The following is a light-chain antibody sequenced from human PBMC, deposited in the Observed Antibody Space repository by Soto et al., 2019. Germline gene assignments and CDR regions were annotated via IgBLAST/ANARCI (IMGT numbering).Light chain of an antibody. Sequence: DIQMTQSPSSLSASVGDRITITCRASQTVRRWLAWYQQKPGTAPTLLIYDVSTLERGVPSRFSGSGSGTEFTLTISSLQADDFATYYCQHYYIFPWTFGQGTKVEI. CDR3: QHYYIFPWT. CDR2: DVS. J-gene: IGKJ1*01. V-gene: IGKV1-5*01. CDR1: QTVRRW.